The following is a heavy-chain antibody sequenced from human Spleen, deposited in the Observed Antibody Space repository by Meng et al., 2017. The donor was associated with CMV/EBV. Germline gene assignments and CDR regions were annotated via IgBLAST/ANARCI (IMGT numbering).Heavy chain of an antibody. CDR3: AKFSTIYNWLDP. Sequence: CAASGFTVSSYAMSWVRQAPGKGLEWVSVVYSGGSTRYYADSVKGRFTISRDNSKNTLYLQMNSLRAEDTAVYYCAKFSTIYNWLDPWGQGALVTVSS. J-gene: IGHJ5*02. V-gene: IGHV3-23*03. CDR2: VYSGGSTR. CDR1: GFTVSSYA. D-gene: IGHD5-24*01.